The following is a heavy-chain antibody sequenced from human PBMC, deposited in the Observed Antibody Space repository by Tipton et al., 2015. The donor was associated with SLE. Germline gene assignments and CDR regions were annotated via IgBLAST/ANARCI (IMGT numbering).Heavy chain of an antibody. V-gene: IGHV3-23*01. D-gene: IGHD6-13*01. CDR1: GFTFSSYA. J-gene: IGHJ3*02. CDR3: AKIVRQQLGAFDI. Sequence: SLRLSCAASGFTFSSYAMIWVRQAPGKGLEWVSAISGSGGSTYYADSVKGRFTISRDNSKNTLYLQMNSLRAEDTAVYYCAKIVRQQLGAFDIWGQGTMVTVSS. CDR2: ISGSGGST.